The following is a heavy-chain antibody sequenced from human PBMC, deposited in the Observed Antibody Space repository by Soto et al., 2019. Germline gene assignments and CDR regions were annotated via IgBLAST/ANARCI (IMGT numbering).Heavy chain of an antibody. CDR2: IYHSGST. V-gene: IGHV4-4*02. D-gene: IGHD2-2*01. J-gene: IGHJ3*02. CDR1: GGSISSSNW. CDR3: ASPNCSSTSCYLDAFDI. Sequence: PSETLSLTCAVSGGSISSSNWWSWVRQPPGKGLEWIGEIYHSGSTNYNPSLESRVTISVDKSKNQFSLKLSSVTAADTAVYYCASPNCSSTSCYLDAFDIWGQGTMVTVSS.